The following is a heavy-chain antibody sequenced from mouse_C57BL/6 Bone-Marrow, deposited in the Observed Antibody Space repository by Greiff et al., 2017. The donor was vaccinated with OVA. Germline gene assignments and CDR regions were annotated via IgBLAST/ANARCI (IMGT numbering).Heavy chain of an antibody. J-gene: IGHJ3*01. CDR2: INPNYGTT. D-gene: IGHD2-4*01. Sequence: VQLQQSGPELVKPGASVKISCKASGYSFTDYNMNWVKQSNGKSLEWIGVINPNYGTTSYNQKFKGKATLTVAQSSSTAYMQLNSLTSEDSAVYYCAREGYYDYDGPLSYWGQGTLVTVSA. CDR3: AREGYYDYDGPLSY. V-gene: IGHV1-39*01. CDR1: GYSFTDYN.